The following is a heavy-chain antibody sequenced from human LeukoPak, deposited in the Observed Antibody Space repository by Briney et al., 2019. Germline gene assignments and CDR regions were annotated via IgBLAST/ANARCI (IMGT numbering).Heavy chain of an antibody. J-gene: IGHJ4*02. CDR1: GFSLSTSGMC. D-gene: IGHD3-22*01. CDR2: IDWDDDK. V-gene: IGHV2-70*01. CDR3: ARTQYYYDSSGYSYFDY. Sequence: SGPTLVNPTQTLTLTCTFSGFSLSTSGMCVSWIRQPPGKALEWLAPIDWDDDKYYSTSLKTRLTISKDTSKNQVVLTMTNMDPVDTATYYCARTQYYYDSSGYSYFDYWGQGTLVTVSS.